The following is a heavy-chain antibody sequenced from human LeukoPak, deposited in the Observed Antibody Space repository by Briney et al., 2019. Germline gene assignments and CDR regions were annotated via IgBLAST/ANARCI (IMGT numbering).Heavy chain of an antibody. D-gene: IGHD3-10*01. CDR1: GFTLSKVW. Sequence: PGGSLRLSWAASGFTLSKVWMGWVSQAPGKGLEWVGRIKSKTKTDSGTTDYAAPVKGRFTISRDDSKNTLYLQMNSLKTEDTGVYYCTTAASGVGNDWGQGTLVTVPS. J-gene: IGHJ4*02. CDR3: TTAASGVGND. CDR2: IKSKTKTDSGTT. V-gene: IGHV3-15*01.